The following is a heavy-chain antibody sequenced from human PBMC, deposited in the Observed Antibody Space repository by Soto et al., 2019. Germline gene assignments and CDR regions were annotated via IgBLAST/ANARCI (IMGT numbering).Heavy chain of an antibody. V-gene: IGHV1-18*01. CDR2: ISAYNGNT. J-gene: IGHJ4*02. CDR1: GYTFTSYG. D-gene: IGHD6-13*01. Sequence: GASVKDSCKASGYTFTSYGISWVRQAPGQGLEWMGWISAYNGNTNYAQKLQGRVTMTTDTSTSTAYMELRSLRSDDTAVYYCARDQGGPWYSSSWSPYYFDYWGQGTLVTVSS. CDR3: ARDQGGPWYSSSWSPYYFDY.